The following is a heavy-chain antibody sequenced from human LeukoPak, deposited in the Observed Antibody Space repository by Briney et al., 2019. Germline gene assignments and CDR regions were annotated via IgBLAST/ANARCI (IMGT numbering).Heavy chain of an antibody. Sequence: SETLSLTCTVSGDSISSGEYFWSWIRQPPGKGLEWIGYIYYSGSTYYNPSLKSRVSISVDTSKNQFSLKLSSVTAADTAVYYCATYRLGTTDAFDIWGQGTMVTVSS. CDR3: ATYRLGTTDAFDI. CDR1: GDSISSGEYF. D-gene: IGHD4-11*01. V-gene: IGHV4-30-4*02. CDR2: IYYSGST. J-gene: IGHJ3*02.